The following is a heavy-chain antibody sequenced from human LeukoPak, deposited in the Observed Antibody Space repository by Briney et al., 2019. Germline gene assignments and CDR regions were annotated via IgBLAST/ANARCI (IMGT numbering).Heavy chain of an antibody. J-gene: IGHJ4*02. D-gene: IGHD3-10*01. CDR3: ARGWFGDPFRFDY. V-gene: IGHV3-48*01. Sequence: GGSLRLSCAASGFTFSSYSMNWVRQAPGKGLEWVSYISSSSSTIYYADSVKGRFTISRDNAKNSLYLQMNSLRAEDTAVYYCARGWFGDPFRFDYWGQGTLVTVSS. CDR2: ISSSSSTI. CDR1: GFTFSSYS.